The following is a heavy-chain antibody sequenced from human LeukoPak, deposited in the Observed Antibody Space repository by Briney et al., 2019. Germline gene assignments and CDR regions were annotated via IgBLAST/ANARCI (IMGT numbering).Heavy chain of an antibody. J-gene: IGHJ5*02. D-gene: IGHD2-21*01. CDR3: ARRSTVVGMGWFDP. V-gene: IGHV4-61*02. CDR2: ISTIGST. Sequence: SQTLSLTCTVSSGSISSSNYYWSWIRQPAGKGLEWIGRISTIGSTNYNPSLNSRVTISIDTSKNQFSLKLSSVTAADTAVYYCARRSTVVGMGWFDPWGQGTLVIVSS. CDR1: SGSISSSNYY.